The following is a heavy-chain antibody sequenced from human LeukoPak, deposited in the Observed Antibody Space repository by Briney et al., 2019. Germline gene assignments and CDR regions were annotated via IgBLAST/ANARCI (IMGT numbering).Heavy chain of an antibody. Sequence: PSETLSLTCTVSGGSISTYYWSWIRQPPGKGLKWIGYIYYSGSTNYNPSLKSRVTISVDTSKNQFSLKLSSVTAADTAVYYCASAGGDGYNYYFDYWGQGTLVTVSS. CDR3: ASAGGDGYNYYFDY. CDR2: IYYSGST. V-gene: IGHV4-59*01. J-gene: IGHJ4*02. D-gene: IGHD5-24*01. CDR1: GGSISTYY.